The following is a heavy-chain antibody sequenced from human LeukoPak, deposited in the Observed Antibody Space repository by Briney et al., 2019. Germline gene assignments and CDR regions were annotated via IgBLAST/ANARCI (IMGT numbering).Heavy chain of an antibody. CDR2: INQDGSHE. Sequence: PGRSLRLSCAASGFTFSSYGMHWVRQAPGKGLKWVANINQDGSHEDYVGSVRGRFTISRDNPKNSLYLQMNRLRVEDTAVYYCVRGVEYWGQGTLVTVSS. CDR3: VRGVEY. J-gene: IGHJ4*02. V-gene: IGHV3-7*04. CDR1: GFTFSSYG. D-gene: IGHD1-1*01.